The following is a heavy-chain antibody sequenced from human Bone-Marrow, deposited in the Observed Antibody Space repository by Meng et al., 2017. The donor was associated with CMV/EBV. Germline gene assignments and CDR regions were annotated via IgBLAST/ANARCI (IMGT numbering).Heavy chain of an antibody. CDR2: IYYSGST. J-gene: IGHJ4*02. Sequence: ESLKISCTVSGGSISSSSYYWGWIRQPPGKGLEWIGSIYYSGSTYYNPSLKSRVTISVDTSKNQFSLKLSSVTAADTAVYYCARKPLQFLEWVFLKPDYYFDHWGQGALVTVSS. V-gene: IGHV4-39*01. CDR3: ARKPLQFLEWVFLKPDYYFDH. CDR1: GGSISSSSYY. D-gene: IGHD3-3*01.